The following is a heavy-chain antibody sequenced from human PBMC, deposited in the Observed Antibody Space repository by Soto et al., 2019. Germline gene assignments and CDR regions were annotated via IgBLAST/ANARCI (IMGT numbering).Heavy chain of an antibody. Sequence: QVQLLQSEAEVKKPGASVKVSCKASGYTFTNYGIIWLRQAPGQGLEWMGWINPYNGNTYYAQRVQVRGTLTTDTSTSTAYMELRSLRSDDTAVYYCARVPTDSSGYYKYYFDYWGQGTLVTVSS. J-gene: IGHJ4*02. CDR1: GYTFTNYG. CDR3: ARVPTDSSGYYKYYFDY. V-gene: IGHV1-18*04. CDR2: INPYNGNT. D-gene: IGHD3-22*01.